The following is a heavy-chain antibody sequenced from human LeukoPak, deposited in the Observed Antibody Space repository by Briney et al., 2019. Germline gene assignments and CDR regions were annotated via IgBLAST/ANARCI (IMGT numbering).Heavy chain of an antibody. J-gene: IGHJ4*02. D-gene: IGHD6-13*01. CDR2: IYTSGST. CDR3: ARFIRSSWYEDY. V-gene: IGHV4-61*02. Sequence: PSETLSLTCTVSGGSISSGSYYWSWIRQPAGKGLEWIGRIYTSGSTNYNPSLKSRVTISVDTSKNQFSLKLSSVTAADTAVYYCARFIRSSWYEDYWGQGTLVTVSS. CDR1: GGSISSGSYY.